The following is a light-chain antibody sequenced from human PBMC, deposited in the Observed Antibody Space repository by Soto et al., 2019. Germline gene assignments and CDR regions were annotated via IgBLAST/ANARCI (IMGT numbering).Light chain of an antibody. J-gene: IGKJ5*01. Sequence: EIVLTQSPATLSLSPGERATLSCRASQSVSNYLDWYQQKPGQAPRLLIYGASNRATGVPARFSGSGSGTDFTLTISSLEPEDFAVYYCQQRYSWPPVTFGQGTRLEIK. CDR1: QSVSNY. CDR2: GAS. V-gene: IGKV3-11*01. CDR3: QQRYSWPPVT.